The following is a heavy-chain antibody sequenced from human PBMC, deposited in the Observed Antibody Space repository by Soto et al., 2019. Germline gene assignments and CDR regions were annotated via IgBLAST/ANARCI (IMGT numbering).Heavy chain of an antibody. CDR3: ATVATVVDNWFDP. D-gene: IGHD2-15*01. CDR1: GYTLTELS. V-gene: IGHV1-24*01. Sequence: GASVKVSCKVSGYTLTELSMHWVRQTPGKGLEWMGGFDPEDGETIYAQKFQGRVTMTEDTSTDTAYMELSSLRSEDTAVYYCATVATVVDNWFDPWGQGTLVTVSS. CDR2: FDPEDGET. J-gene: IGHJ5*02.